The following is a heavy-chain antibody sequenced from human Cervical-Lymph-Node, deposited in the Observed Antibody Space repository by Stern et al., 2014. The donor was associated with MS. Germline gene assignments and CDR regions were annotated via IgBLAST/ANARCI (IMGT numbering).Heavy chain of an antibody. Sequence: ITLKESGPMLVKPTQTLKLTCTFSGFSFNTSGVGVVWIRQPPGKALEWLSGIYWDDDKRYSPTLKHRLTVTKDTAKNQVVLTVTNVDRLDTGTYYCAHTLVTSDEGFGMDVWGQGTTVTVTS. CDR1: GFSFNTSGVG. CDR2: IYWDDDK. CDR3: AHTLVTSDEGFGMDV. J-gene: IGHJ6*02. V-gene: IGHV2-5*02. D-gene: IGHD2-21*02.